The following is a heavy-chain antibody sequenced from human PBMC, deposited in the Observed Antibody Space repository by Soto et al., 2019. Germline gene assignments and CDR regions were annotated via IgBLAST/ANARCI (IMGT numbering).Heavy chain of an antibody. CDR1: GDSVSSNSAA. D-gene: IGHD5-18*01. Sequence: SQTLSLTCAISGDSVSSNSAAWNWIRQSPSRGLEWLGRTYYRSKWYNYYAVSVKSRITIKPHTSKNQFSLQLNSVTPEDTAVYYCARDRIQLWTNQGVVFDAFDIWGQGTMVTVSS. CDR2: TYYRSKWYN. V-gene: IGHV6-1*01. CDR3: ARDRIQLWTNQGVVFDAFDI. J-gene: IGHJ3*02.